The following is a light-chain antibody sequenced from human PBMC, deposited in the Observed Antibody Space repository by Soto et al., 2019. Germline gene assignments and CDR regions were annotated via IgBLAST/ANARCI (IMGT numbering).Light chain of an antibody. CDR2: DAS. J-gene: IGKJ3*01. CDR1: QSVSSY. Sequence: EIVLTQSPATLSLSPGERATLSCRASQSVSSYLAWYQQKPGQAPRLLISDASNRATGIPARFSGSGSGTDFTLTISSLEPEDFAVYYCQKRSNWPPIFTFGPGTKVDIK. CDR3: QKRSNWPPIFT. V-gene: IGKV3-11*01.